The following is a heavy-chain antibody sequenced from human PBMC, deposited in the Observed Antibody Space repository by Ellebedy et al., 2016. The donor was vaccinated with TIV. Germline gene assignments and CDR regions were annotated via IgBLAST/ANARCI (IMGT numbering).Heavy chain of an antibody. Sequence: AASVKVSCKASGGTFSSYAISWVRQAPGQGLEWMGGIIPIFGTANYAQKFQGRVTITAEESTSTAYMELSSLRSEDTAVYYCAGGYSGSYSYFDYWGQGTLVTVSS. J-gene: IGHJ4*02. CDR2: IIPIFGTA. CDR3: AGGYSGSYSYFDY. CDR1: GGTFSSYA. D-gene: IGHD1-26*01. V-gene: IGHV1-69*13.